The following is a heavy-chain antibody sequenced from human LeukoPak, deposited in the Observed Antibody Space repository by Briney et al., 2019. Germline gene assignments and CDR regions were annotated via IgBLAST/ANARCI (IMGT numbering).Heavy chain of an antibody. Sequence: GGSLSLSCAASGFTFSSYAMSWVRQAPGKGLEWVSAISGSGGSTYYADSVKGRFTISRDNSKNTLYLQMDSLRPEDTAVYYCARCTIGDGSGWCTWFAPWGQGTLVTVSS. CDR3: ARCTIGDGSGWCTWFAP. CDR2: ISGSGGST. J-gene: IGHJ5*02. CDR1: GFTFSSYA. D-gene: IGHD6-19*01. V-gene: IGHV3-23*01.